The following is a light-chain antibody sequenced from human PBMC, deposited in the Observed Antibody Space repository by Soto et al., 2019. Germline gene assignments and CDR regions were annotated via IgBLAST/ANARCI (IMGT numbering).Light chain of an antibody. CDR2: GAS. Sequence: MVMTQSPATLSVSPGERVTFSCRASQGINRKLAWYQHKAGQAPRLLISGASTGATGIPARFSGSGSGTDLTLTINSLQSEDSAVNYCKQSYTWPVISGGGPKWDI. CDR3: KQSYTWPVI. CDR1: QGINRK. V-gene: IGKV3-15*01. J-gene: IGKJ4*01.